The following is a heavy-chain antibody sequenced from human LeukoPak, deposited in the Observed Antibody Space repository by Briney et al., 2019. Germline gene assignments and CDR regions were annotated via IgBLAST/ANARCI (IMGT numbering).Heavy chain of an antibody. CDR3: ARRRYYDSSGYPVWDY. V-gene: IGHV5-10-1*01. CDR2: IDRSDSYT. CDR1: GDSFISYW. D-gene: IGHD3-22*01. J-gene: IGHJ4*02. Sequence: ESLKISCRGAGDSFISYWISWWRQLPGKGLEWRVRIDRSDSYTNYSPSVQGHVTISADKSISTAYLQWSSLKASHTAMYYCARRRYYDSSGYPVWDYWGQGTLATVSS.